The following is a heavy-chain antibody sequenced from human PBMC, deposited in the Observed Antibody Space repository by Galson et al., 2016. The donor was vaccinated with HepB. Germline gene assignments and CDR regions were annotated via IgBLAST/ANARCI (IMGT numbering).Heavy chain of an antibody. J-gene: IGHJ3*01. CDR2: IYPGDSDV. CDR1: GFTATSYW. V-gene: IGHV5-51*01. Sequence: QSGADVKKPGESLKISCKGSGFTATSYWIAWVRQRPGKGLESMGMIYPGDSDVRYSPSFQGHVTISADKSISTAYLQWSSLKASDTAMYYCARHLGDERRLDVWGQGTMVTVSS. CDR3: ARHLGDERRLDV.